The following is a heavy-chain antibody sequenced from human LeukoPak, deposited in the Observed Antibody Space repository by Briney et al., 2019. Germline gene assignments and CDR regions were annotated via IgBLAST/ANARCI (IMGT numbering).Heavy chain of an antibody. J-gene: IGHJ5*02. V-gene: IGHV4-30-4*01. Sequence: SRTLPLTCTVSGGSSSSGDYYWSWIRQPPGKGLEWIGNIYYSGSTYYNPSLKSRVTISVDTSKNQFSLKLSSLTAADRAVYYCARDRLGYCSGGSCQMAWGQGTLVTVSS. CDR1: GGSSSSGDYY. D-gene: IGHD2-15*01. CDR3: ARDRLGYCSGGSCQMA. CDR2: IYYSGST.